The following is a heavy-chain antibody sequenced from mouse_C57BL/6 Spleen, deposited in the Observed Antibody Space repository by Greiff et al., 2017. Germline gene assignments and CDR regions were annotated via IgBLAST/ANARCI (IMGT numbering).Heavy chain of an antibody. Sequence: EVLLVESGDGLVKPGGSLKLSCAASGFTFSSYAMSWVRQTPEKRLEWVAYISSGGDYINYADTVKGRITISRDNARNTLYLQRSSLKSEDTAMYSCTSDASCDPYAKGDWGQGTSVTVSS. CDR2: ISSGGDYI. V-gene: IGHV5-9-1*02. J-gene: IGHJ4*01. CDR1: GFTFSSYA. D-gene: IGHD2-13*01. CDR3: TSDASCDPYAKGD.